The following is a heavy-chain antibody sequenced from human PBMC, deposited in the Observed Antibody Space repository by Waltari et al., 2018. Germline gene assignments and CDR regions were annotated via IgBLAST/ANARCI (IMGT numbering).Heavy chain of an antibody. D-gene: IGHD6-13*01. V-gene: IGHV1-3*03. J-gene: IGHJ2*01. Sequence: QVQLVQPGAEVKKPGASVKVSCKASGYTFTSYAMHWVRQAPGQRLEWMGWINAGNGNTKYSQEFQGRVTITRDTSASTAYMELSSLRSEDMAVYYCARARAAAGSHGYWYFDLWGRGTLVTVSS. CDR1: GYTFTSYA. CDR3: ARARAAAGSHGYWYFDL. CDR2: INAGNGNT.